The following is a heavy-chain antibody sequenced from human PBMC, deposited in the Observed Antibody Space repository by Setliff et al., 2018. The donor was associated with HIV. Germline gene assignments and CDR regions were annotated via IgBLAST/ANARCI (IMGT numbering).Heavy chain of an antibody. J-gene: IGHJ4*02. CDR1: GVSVGSGDYY. D-gene: IGHD3-22*01. Sequence: SETLSLTCSVSGVSVGSGDYYWHWIRQHPGKGLEWIGYIYNTGSTYHSPSLESRVTISIDTSKNQFSLKLSSVTAADTAVYYCAREIPYSYGGRGHPLWGQGTLVTVSS. V-gene: IGHV4-31*03. CDR2: IYNTGST. CDR3: AREIPYSYGGRGHPL.